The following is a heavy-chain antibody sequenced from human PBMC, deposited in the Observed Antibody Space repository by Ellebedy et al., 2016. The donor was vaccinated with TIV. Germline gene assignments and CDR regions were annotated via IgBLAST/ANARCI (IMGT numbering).Heavy chain of an antibody. CDR2: ISTNTGNP. D-gene: IGHD6-19*01. J-gene: IGHJ4*02. CDR1: GYTFTRYA. V-gene: IGHV7-4-1*02. CDR3: AKHNGSGLYYFDY. Sequence: AASVKVSCKASGYTFTRYAMNWVRQAPGQGLEWMGWISTNTGNPTYAQGFTGRFVFSLDTSVSTTYLQITNLQADDTSVYYCAKHNGSGLYYFDYWGQGTLVTVSS.